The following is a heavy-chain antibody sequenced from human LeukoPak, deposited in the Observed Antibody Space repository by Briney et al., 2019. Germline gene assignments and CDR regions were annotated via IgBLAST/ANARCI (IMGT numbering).Heavy chain of an antibody. V-gene: IGHV4-30-4*01. D-gene: IGHD4-17*01. CDR2: IYYSGST. J-gene: IGHJ3*02. CDR3: ARPPYEMYGDYVTGDAFDI. Sequence: TSETLSLTCTVSGGSISSGDYYWSWIRQPPGKGLEWIGYIYYSGSTYYNPSLKSRVTISVDTSKNQFSLKLSSVTAADTAVYYCARPPYEMYGDYVTGDAFDIWGQGTMVTVSS. CDR1: GGSISSGDYY.